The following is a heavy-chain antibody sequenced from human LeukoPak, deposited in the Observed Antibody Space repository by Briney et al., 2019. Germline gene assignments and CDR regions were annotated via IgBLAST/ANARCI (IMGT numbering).Heavy chain of an antibody. V-gene: IGHV1-8*01. CDR1: GYTFTSSD. CDR2: MNPSSGNT. D-gene: IGHD5-18*01. Sequence: ASVKVSCKASGYTFTSSDINWVRQAAGQGLEWMGWMNPSSGNTGFAQKFQGRFTMTRNTSISTAYMELRSLRSEDTAMYYCARGMDTSMVACDYWGQGTLVTVSS. J-gene: IGHJ4*02. CDR3: ARGMDTSMVACDY.